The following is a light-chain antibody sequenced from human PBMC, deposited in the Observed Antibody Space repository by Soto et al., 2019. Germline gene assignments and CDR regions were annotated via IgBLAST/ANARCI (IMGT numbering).Light chain of an antibody. Sequence: DIQMTQSPSSLSASVGDRVTITCQASQDISNYLNWYQQKPGKAPKLLIYDASNLETGVPSRFSGSGSGTDFTFTISSLQPEDFAIYYCQQYDNFLFTFGPGTKVDIK. CDR1: QDISNY. CDR3: QQYDNFLFT. CDR2: DAS. V-gene: IGKV1-33*01. J-gene: IGKJ3*01.